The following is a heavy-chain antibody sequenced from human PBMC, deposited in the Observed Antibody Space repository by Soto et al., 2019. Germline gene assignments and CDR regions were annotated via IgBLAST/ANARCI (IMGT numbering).Heavy chain of an antibody. CDR2: IYYSGST. V-gene: IGHV4-31*03. CDR1: GGSISSGGYY. D-gene: IGHD4-17*01. CDR3: ARSFRGDHPFDY. J-gene: IGHJ4*02. Sequence: QVQLQESGPGLVKPSQTLSLTCTVSGGSISSGGYYWSWIRQHPGKGLEWIGFIYYSGSTYYNPSLKSRVTISVDTSKNQFALKLSSVTAADTAVYYCARSFRGDHPFDYWGQGTLVTVSS.